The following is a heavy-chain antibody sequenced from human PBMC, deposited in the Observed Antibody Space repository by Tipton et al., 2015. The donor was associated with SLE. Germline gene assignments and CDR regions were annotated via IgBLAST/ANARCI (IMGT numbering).Heavy chain of an antibody. D-gene: IGHD6-6*01. CDR2: IYYSGST. J-gene: IGHJ4*02. V-gene: IGHV4-30-4*08. CDR3: ARGSIAARTFDY. Sequence: TLSLTCTVSGGSISSGDYYWSWIRQPPGKGLEWIGYIYYSGSTYYNPSLKSRVTISVDTSKNQFSLKLSSVTAADTAVYYCARGSIAARTFDYWGQGTLVTVSS. CDR1: GGSISSGDYY.